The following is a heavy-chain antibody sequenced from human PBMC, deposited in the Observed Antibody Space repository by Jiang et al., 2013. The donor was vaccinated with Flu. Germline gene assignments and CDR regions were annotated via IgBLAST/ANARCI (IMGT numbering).Heavy chain of an antibody. J-gene: IGHJ6*04. D-gene: IGHD5-12*01. CDR2: IPPGDSET. CDR3: ARPTVSGYDGPNYGMDV. V-gene: IGHV5-51*01. Sequence: ISCKGSGYSFSSYWVGWVRQMPGKGLEWMGIIPPGDSETRYSPSFQGQVTISVDKSINTAYLLWSSLKASDTATYYCARPTVSGYDGPNYGMDVWGKGTTVTVSS. CDR1: GYSFSSYW.